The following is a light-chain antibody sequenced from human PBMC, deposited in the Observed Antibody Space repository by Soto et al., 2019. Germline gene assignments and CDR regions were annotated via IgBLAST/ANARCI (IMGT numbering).Light chain of an antibody. CDR2: IKSDGSH. CDR1: SGHSNYA. CDR3: QTWGTGIRV. J-gene: IGLJ3*02. Sequence: QSVLTQSPSASASLGGSVRLTCTLSSGHSNYAIAWHQQQPEKGPRSLMKIKSDGSHIKGDGIPDRFSGSSSGAERYLTISRLQSEDEADYYCQTWGTGIRVFGGGTKLTVL. V-gene: IGLV4-69*01.